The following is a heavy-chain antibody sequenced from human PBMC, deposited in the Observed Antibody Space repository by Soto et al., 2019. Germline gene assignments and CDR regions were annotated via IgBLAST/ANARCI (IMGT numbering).Heavy chain of an antibody. CDR3: ARGPGATSNYYYYYMDV. CDR1: GGTFSSYT. Sequence: SVKVSCKASGGTFSSYTISWVRQAPGQGLEWMGRIIPILGIANYAQKFQGRVTITADKSTSTAYMELSSLRSEDTAVYYCARGPGATSNYYYYYMDVWGKGTTVTVSS. V-gene: IGHV1-69*02. J-gene: IGHJ6*03. D-gene: IGHD5-12*01. CDR2: IIPILGIA.